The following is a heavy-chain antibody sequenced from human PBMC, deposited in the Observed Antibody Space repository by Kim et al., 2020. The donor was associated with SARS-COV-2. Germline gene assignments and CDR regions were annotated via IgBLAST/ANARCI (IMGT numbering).Heavy chain of an antibody. V-gene: IGHV3-23*01. J-gene: IGHJ6*02. CDR1: GFTFSSHG. CDR2: ISGSGGAT. CDR3: AKNVRYFDWLYGVGMDV. Sequence: GGSLRLSCAASGFTFSSHGMSWVRQAPGKGLEWVSAISGSGGATYYADSVRGRFTISRDNSKNAVYLQMNSLSAEDTAGYYCAKNVRYFDWLYGVGMDVWGHGTTVIVSS. D-gene: IGHD3-9*01.